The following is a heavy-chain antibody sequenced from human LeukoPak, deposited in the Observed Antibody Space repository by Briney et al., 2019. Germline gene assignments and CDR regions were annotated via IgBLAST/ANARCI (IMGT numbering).Heavy chain of an antibody. CDR1: GGSFSDYY. J-gene: IGHJ4*02. CDR3: ARGVYIAAAQYGY. V-gene: IGHV4-34*01. D-gene: IGHD6-13*01. CDR2: INHRGST. Sequence: SETLSLTCAVFGGSFSDYYWSWIRQTPGKGLEWIGEINHRGSTNYNPSLKSRVTISVDTSKNQFSLKLNSVTAADTAVYYCARGVYIAAAQYGYWGQGTLVTVSS.